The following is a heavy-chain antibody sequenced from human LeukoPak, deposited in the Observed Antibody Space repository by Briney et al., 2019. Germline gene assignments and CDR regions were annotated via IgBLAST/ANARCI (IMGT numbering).Heavy chain of an antibody. CDR2: IRYDGSNK. Sequence: PGGSLRLSCAASGFTFSSYGMHWVRQAPGKGLEWVAFIRYDGSNKYYADSVKGRFTISRDNSKNTLYLQMNSLRAEDTAVYYCAKVGVRGYSGYDVYWGQGTLVTVSS. CDR1: GFTFSSYG. D-gene: IGHD5-12*01. CDR3: AKVGVRGYSGYDVY. J-gene: IGHJ4*02. V-gene: IGHV3-30*02.